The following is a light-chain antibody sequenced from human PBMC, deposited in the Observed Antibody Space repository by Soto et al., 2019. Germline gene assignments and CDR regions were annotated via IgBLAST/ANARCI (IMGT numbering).Light chain of an antibody. CDR2: GAS. V-gene: IGKV3-20*01. J-gene: IGKJ2*01. Sequence: EIVLTQSPGTLSLSPGERATLSCRASQSVSSSYLAWYQQQPGQAPRLLIYGASSRATGIPDRFSGSGSGTDFTLTISRLEPEDFAVYYCQQYGSSPMYTFGHGTKLEI. CDR3: QQYGSSPMYT. CDR1: QSVSSSY.